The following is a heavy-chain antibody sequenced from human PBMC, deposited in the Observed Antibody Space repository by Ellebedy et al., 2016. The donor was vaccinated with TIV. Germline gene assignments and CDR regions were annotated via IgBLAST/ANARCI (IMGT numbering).Heavy chain of an antibody. CDR3: ARRKGTTVVTNDAFDI. J-gene: IGHJ3*02. Sequence: ASVKVSCKGSGYSFTSYWIGWVRHMPGKGLEWMGIIYPGDSDTRYSPSFQGQVTISADKSISTAYLQWSSLKASDTAMYYCARRKGTTVVTNDAFDIWGQGTMVTVSS. D-gene: IGHD4-23*01. CDR1: GYSFTSYW. V-gene: IGHV5-51*01. CDR2: IYPGDSDT.